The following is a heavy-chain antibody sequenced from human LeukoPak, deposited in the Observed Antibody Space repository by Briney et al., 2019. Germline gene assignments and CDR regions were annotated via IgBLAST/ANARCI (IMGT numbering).Heavy chain of an antibody. CDR3: ARMTVSGRDNWFDP. CDR1: RFTFSSYG. J-gene: IGHJ5*02. V-gene: IGHV3-21*01. D-gene: IGHD6-19*01. Sequence: GGSLRLSCAASRFTFSSYGMNWVRQAPGKGLEWVSSITSSSSYIYYADSVKGRFTISRDNAKNSLYLQMNSLRAEDTAVYYCARMTVSGRDNWFDPWGQGTLVTVSS. CDR2: ITSSSSYI.